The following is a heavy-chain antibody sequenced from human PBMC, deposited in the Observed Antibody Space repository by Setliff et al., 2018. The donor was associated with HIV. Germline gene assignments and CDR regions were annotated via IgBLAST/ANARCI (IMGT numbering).Heavy chain of an antibody. V-gene: IGHV3-7*01. J-gene: IGHJ3*01. CDR3: AKDVYGGAFEL. D-gene: IGHD3-16*01. CDR1: RFTFPNYW. Sequence: GGSLRLSCVVSRFTFPNYWMAWLRQAPGRGLEFVANINQAGTEINYMDSVKGRFTISGDNAKNSLYLQMDSLGAEDTAVYYCAKDVYGGAFELWGQGTVVTVSS. CDR2: INQAGTEI.